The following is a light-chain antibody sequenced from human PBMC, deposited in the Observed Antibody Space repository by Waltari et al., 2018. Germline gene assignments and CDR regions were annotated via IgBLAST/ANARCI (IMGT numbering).Light chain of an antibody. CDR3: QHYNTWPGT. V-gene: IGKV3-15*01. J-gene: IGKJ1*01. Sequence: EIGVTQFPATLSVSPGQRVTLSCRTSQSVSDNSAWYQQRPGQAPRLLIYGASTRATNVPARFGGSGSGIQFSLTISGLQSEDFAVYYCQHYNTWPGTFGQGTKVEIK. CDR1: QSVSDN. CDR2: GAS.